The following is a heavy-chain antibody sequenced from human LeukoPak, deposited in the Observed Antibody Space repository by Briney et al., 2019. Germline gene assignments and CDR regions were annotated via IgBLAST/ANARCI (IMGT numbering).Heavy chain of an antibody. Sequence: SETLSLTCTVSGDSISSGDYYWSWIRQPAGKGLEWIGRISSSGSTNYNPSLKSRVTISVDTSKNQFSLKLRSVTAADTAVYYCARDLGYYGSGSPSNWFDPWGQGTLVTVSS. V-gene: IGHV4-61*02. D-gene: IGHD3-10*01. CDR3: ARDLGYYGSGSPSNWFDP. J-gene: IGHJ5*02. CDR2: ISSSGST. CDR1: GDSISSGDYY.